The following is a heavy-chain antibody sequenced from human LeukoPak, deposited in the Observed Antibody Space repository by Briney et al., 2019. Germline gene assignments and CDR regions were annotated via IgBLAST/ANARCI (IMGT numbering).Heavy chain of an antibody. CDR3: AKSLYGSGSYYNWFDP. J-gene: IGHJ5*02. D-gene: IGHD3-10*01. CDR1: GGSFSGYY. V-gene: IGHV4-34*01. CDR2: INHRGST. Sequence: SETLSLTCAVYGGSFSGYYWSWIRRSPGKGLEWIGEINHRGSTNYNPSLKRRVTISVDTSKNQFSLKLSSVTAADTAVYYCAKSLYGSGSYYNWFDPWGQGTLVTVSS.